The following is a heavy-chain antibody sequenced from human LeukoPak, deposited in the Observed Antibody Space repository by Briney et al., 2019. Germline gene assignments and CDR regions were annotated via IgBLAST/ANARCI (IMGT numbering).Heavy chain of an antibody. CDR3: TTTAGGWSDYFDY. CDR2: IKSKTDGGTA. V-gene: IGHV3-15*01. CDR1: GITFTNAW. Sequence: GGSLRLSCAASGITFTNAWMRWVRQAPGKGLEWVGRIKSKTDGGTADSAAPVKGRFTISRDDSKNTLFLQMNGLKTEDTAVYFCTTTAGGWSDYFDYWGQGTLVTVSS. D-gene: IGHD6-19*01. J-gene: IGHJ4*02.